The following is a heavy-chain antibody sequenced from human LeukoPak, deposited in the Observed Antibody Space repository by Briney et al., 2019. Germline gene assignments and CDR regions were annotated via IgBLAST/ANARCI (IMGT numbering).Heavy chain of an antibody. CDR1: GFTFSSYW. J-gene: IGHJ4*02. V-gene: IGHV3-74*01. Sequence: GGSLRLSCAASGFTFSSYWMHWVRQAPGKGLVWVSRISDGGSTTTYADSAKGRFTISRDNAKNTLYLQMNGLRAEDTAVYYCSRSAYYDGSGNYHDYWGQGTLVTVSS. CDR3: SRSAYYDGSGNYHDY. D-gene: IGHD3-22*01. CDR2: ISDGGSTT.